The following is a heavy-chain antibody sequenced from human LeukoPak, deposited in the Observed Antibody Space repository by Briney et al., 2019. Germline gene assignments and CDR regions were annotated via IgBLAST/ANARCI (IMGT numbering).Heavy chain of an antibody. Sequence: GGSLRLSCAASGFTFSTYGMHWVRQAPGKGLEWVAVIWYDGSKRYYADFVKGRFTISRDNSNNTMYLEMNSLRDEDTAVYSCARASTVRGVARFDPWGQGTLATVSS. CDR3: ARASTVRGVARFDP. V-gene: IGHV3-33*01. CDR1: GFTFSTYG. CDR2: IWYDGSKR. D-gene: IGHD3-10*01. J-gene: IGHJ5*02.